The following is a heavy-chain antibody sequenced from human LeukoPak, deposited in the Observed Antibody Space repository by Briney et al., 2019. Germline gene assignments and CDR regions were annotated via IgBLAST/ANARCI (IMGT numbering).Heavy chain of an antibody. CDR1: GFTFSDYY. V-gene: IGHV3-11*01. J-gene: IGHJ3*02. CDR2: TSSSGSTI. D-gene: IGHD3-22*01. CDR3: ARDRRNYYDSSGYYPNHDAFDI. Sequence: GGSLRLSCAASGFTFSDYYMSWIRQAPGKGLEWVSYTSSSGSTIYYADSVKGRFTISRDNAKNSLYLQMNSLRAEDTAVYYCARDRRNYYDSSGYYPNHDAFDIWGQGTMVTVSS.